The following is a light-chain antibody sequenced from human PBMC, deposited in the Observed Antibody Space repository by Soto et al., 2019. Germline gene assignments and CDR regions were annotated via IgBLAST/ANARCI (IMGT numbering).Light chain of an antibody. J-gene: IGLJ2*01. Sequence: QSVLTQPPSVSAAPGQTVTISCSGRGSNIGSNSVSWYQQLPGTAPKLLLYDNNKRPSGIPDRFSGSKSGTSATLGITGLRGADEADYYCGTWESYLSVGVFGGGTKLTVL. V-gene: IGLV1-51*01. CDR1: GSNIGSNS. CDR2: DNN. CDR3: GTWESYLSVGV.